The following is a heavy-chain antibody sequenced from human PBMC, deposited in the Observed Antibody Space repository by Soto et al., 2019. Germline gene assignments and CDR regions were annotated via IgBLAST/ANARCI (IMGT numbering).Heavy chain of an antibody. Sequence: QVQLLESGPGLVKPSQTLSLTCSVSGDSISTGDYFWAWIRQPPGQALEYIGYIYKSATTYYNPSFESRVAISLDTSKSQFSLNVTSVTAADTAVYFCARGRYCLTGRCFPNWFDSWGQGPLVSVSS. CDR2: IYKSATT. V-gene: IGHV4-30-4*01. CDR1: GDSISTGDYF. D-gene: IGHD2-15*01. J-gene: IGHJ5*01. CDR3: ARGRYCLTGRCFPNWFDS.